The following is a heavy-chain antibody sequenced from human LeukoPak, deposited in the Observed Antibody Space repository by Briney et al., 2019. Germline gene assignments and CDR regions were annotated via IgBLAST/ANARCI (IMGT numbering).Heavy chain of an antibody. CDR3: ARGATYAYYFDL. Sequence: GGSLRLSCAASGFTFSSHWMHWVRQAPGKGPVWVSRIKSDGSSTNYADFVEGRFTISRDNAKNTVYLQINSLRAEDTAVYYCARGATYAYYFDLWGQGTLVTVSS. D-gene: IGHD1-26*01. CDR2: IKSDGSST. V-gene: IGHV3-74*01. J-gene: IGHJ4*02. CDR1: GFTFSSHW.